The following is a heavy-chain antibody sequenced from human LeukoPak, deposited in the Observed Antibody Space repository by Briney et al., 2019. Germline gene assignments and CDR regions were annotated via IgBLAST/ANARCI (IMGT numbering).Heavy chain of an antibody. CDR1: GFTFSDYA. Sequence: GRSLRLSCTSSGFTFSDYAMAWVRQAPGKGLEWLGFIRSKIYGGTTEYAASVKGRFTISRDDSKSIVYLQMNSVKSEDTALYYCTRSAGDYWGQGALVTVSS. CDR2: IRSKIYGGTT. J-gene: IGHJ4*02. V-gene: IGHV3-49*04. CDR3: TRSAGDY.